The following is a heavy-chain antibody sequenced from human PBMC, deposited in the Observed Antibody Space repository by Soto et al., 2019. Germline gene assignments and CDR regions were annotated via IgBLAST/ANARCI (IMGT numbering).Heavy chain of an antibody. CDR3: AKDQSIAASRSTTEFDY. D-gene: IGHD6-6*01. J-gene: IGHJ4*02. CDR1: GFTFTSYG. CDR2: IPYDGINR. Sequence: QVQLVESGGGVVQPGRSLRLSCAASGFTFTSYGMHWVRQAPGKGLEWVAVIPYDGINRYYADSVKGRFTISRDNSKNTLYLQMNSLRGEDTAVYYCAKDQSIAASRSTTEFDYWGQGTLVTVSS. V-gene: IGHV3-30*18.